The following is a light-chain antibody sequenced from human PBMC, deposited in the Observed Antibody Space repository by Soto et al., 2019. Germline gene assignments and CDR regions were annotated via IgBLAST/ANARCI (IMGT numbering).Light chain of an antibody. CDR1: QTISSNY. Sequence: EIVLTQSPGTLSVSPGERATLSCRASQTISSNYSAWYQQKPGQAPSLLIYGTSIMATGIPARFSGSGSGTDFTLTISRLEPEESAIYYCQQYVSWTFGQGTKVEIK. CDR3: QQYVSWT. V-gene: IGKV3-20*01. CDR2: GTS. J-gene: IGKJ1*01.